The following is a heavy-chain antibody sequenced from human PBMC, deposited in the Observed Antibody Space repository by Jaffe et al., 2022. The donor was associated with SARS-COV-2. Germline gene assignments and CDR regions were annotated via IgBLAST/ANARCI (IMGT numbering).Heavy chain of an antibody. J-gene: IGHJ4*02. CDR1: GFTFRTYA. CDR3: AKDRVPDGAWNSDH. V-gene: IGHV3-23*01. CDR2: MTGTSGVT. Sequence: EVQLLESGGGLVQPGGSLRLACVGSGFTFRTYAMMWVRQAPGKGPECVAGMTGTSGVTYYADSVKGRFTISRDNSRNTVYLQMNTLRAEDTAVYYCAKDRVPDGAWNSDHWGQGTLVTVSS. D-gene: IGHD1-1*01.